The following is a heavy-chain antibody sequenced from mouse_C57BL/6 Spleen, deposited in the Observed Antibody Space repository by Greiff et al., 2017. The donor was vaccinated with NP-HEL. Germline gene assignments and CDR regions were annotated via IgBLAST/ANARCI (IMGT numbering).Heavy chain of an antibody. V-gene: IGHV1-7*01. J-gene: IGHJ1*03. CDR3: ARYYYGSSWYFDV. Sequence: VMLVESGAELAKPGASVKLSCKASGYTFTSYWMHWVKQRPGQGLEWIGYINPSSGYTKYNQKFKDKATLTADKSSSTAYMQLSSLTYEDSAVYYCARYYYGSSWYFDVWGTGTTVTVSS. CDR1: GYTFTSYW. CDR2: INPSSGYT. D-gene: IGHD1-1*01.